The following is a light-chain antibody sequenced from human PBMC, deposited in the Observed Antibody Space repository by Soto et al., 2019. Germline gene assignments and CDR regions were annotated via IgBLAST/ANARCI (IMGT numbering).Light chain of an antibody. CDR2: EDD. CDR1: GGSMATNY. CDR3: QSHDSTNVV. V-gene: IGLV6-57*02. J-gene: IGLJ2*01. Sequence: NFMLTQPHSVSESPGKTVTISCTGSGGSMATNYVQWHQQRPGSAPTTVIYEDDNRPSGSHDRLSGSIDRSSNYASLLISGLKTEDEADYYCQSHDSTNVVFGRGTTVTVL.